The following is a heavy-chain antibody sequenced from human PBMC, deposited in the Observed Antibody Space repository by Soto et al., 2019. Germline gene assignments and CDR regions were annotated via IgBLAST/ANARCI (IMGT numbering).Heavy chain of an antibody. D-gene: IGHD2-2*01. V-gene: IGHV3-21*01. Sequence: PGGSLRLSCAASGFTFSSYSMNWVRQAPGKGLEWVSSISSSSSYIYYADSVKGRFTISRDNAKNSLYLQMNSLRAEDTAVYYRARDSAQCSSTSCYLPNWFDPWGQGTLVTVSS. CDR3: ARDSAQCSSTSCYLPNWFDP. J-gene: IGHJ5*02. CDR2: ISSSSSYI. CDR1: GFTFSSYS.